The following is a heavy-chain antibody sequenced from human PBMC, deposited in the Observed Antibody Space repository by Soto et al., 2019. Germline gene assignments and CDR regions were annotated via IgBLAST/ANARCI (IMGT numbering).Heavy chain of an antibody. CDR2: IYYSGST. CDR3: ARHGDYGGWFDP. CDR1: GGSISSGGYY. V-gene: IGHV4-31*03. Sequence: SETLSLTCTVSGGSISSGGYYWSWIRQHPGKGLEWIGYIYYSGSTYYNPSLKSRVTISVDTSKNQFSLKLCSVTAADTAVYYCARHGDYGGWFDPWGQGTLVTVSS. D-gene: IGHD4-17*01. J-gene: IGHJ5*02.